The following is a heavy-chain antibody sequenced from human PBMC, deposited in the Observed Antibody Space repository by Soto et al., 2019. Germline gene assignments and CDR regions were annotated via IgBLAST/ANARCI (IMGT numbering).Heavy chain of an antibody. CDR2: IYYSGST. CDR3: ARGLGATAIAKDCYYCMDV. Sequence: QVQLQESGPGLVKPSETLSLTCTVSGGSVSSGSYYWSWIRQPPGKGLEWIGYIYYSGSTNYNPSFKCHFATSVYTAKNQCSLNRRCATAADTAVYYCARGLGATAIAKDCYYCMDVWGQGTTVTVS. J-gene: IGHJ6*02. D-gene: IGHD5-18*01. CDR1: GGSVSSGSYY. V-gene: IGHV4-61*01.